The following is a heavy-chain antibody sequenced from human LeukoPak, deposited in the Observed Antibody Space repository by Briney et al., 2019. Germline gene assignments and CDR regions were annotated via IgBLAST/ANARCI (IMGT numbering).Heavy chain of an antibody. J-gene: IGHJ5*02. CDR2: IFYSGKT. D-gene: IGHD2-2*03. CDR3: ARLWIVATWFDA. CDR1: NGSMTSDSYY. Sequence: PSETLSLTCSVSNGSMTSDSYYWAWVRQPPGKGLEWIGSIFYSGKTYYSASLNSRVTVSLDTSKKNFFLRLSSVTAADTAVYFCARLWIVATWFDAWGQGALVTLSS. V-gene: IGHV4-39*02.